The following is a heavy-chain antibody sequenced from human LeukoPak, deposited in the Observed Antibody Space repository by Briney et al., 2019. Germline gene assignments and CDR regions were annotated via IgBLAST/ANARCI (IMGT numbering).Heavy chain of an antibody. CDR3: ARADIRAIASSGWYGFDY. J-gene: IGHJ4*02. D-gene: IGHD6-19*01. CDR1: GYTFTSYG. V-gene: IGHV1-18*01. CDR2: ISGYNGNT. Sequence: ASAKVSCKASGYTFTSYGISWVRQAPGQGLEWMGWISGYNGNTNYARKFQGRVTMTTDTSTSTAYMELRSLRSDDTAVYYCARADIRAIASSGWYGFDYWGQGTLVTVSS.